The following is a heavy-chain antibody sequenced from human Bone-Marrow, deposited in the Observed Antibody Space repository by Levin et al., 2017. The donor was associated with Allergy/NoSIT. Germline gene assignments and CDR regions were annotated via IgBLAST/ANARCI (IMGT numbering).Heavy chain of an antibody. CDR2: ISARNGDT. Sequence: ASVKVSCKTSGYPFSSYGFSWVRQAPGQGLEWMGWISARNGDTNYAQKFQGRVTMTTDTSTSTAYMELRSLRSDDTAVYYCAGDTTNSVGFDYWGQGTLLTVSS. V-gene: IGHV1-18*01. CDR1: GYPFSSYG. CDR3: AGDTTNSVGFDY. D-gene: IGHD1-26*01. J-gene: IGHJ4*02.